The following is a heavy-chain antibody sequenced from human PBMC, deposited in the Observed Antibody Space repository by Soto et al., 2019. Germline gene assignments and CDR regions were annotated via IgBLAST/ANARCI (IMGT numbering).Heavy chain of an antibody. Sequence: GGSLRLSCAASGFTFSSYWMSWVRQAPGKGLEWVANIKQDGSEKYYVDSVKGRFTISRDNAKNSLYLQMNSLRAEDTAVYYCASHGVDTAVVTWRVPYYYYGMDVWGQGTTVTVSS. J-gene: IGHJ6*02. CDR1: GFTFSSYW. CDR2: IKQDGSEK. D-gene: IGHD5-18*01. CDR3: ASHGVDTAVVTWRVPYYYYGMDV. V-gene: IGHV3-7*01.